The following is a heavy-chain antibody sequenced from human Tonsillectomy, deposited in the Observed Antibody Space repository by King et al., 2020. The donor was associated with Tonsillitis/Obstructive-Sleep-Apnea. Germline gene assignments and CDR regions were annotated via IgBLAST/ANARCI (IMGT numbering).Heavy chain of an antibody. D-gene: IGHD3-3*01. CDR3: ARVTMGEYYDFWSGPKSGYMDV. J-gene: IGHJ6*03. V-gene: IGHV3-30*04. CDR2: ISYDGSNK. CDR1: GLTFSSYA. Sequence: HVQLVESGGGVVQPGRSLRLSCAASGLTFSSYAMHWVRQAPGKGLEWVAVISYDGSNKYYADSVKGRFTISRDNSKNTLYLQMNSLRAEDTAVYYCARVTMGEYYDFWSGPKSGYMDVWGKGTTVTVSS.